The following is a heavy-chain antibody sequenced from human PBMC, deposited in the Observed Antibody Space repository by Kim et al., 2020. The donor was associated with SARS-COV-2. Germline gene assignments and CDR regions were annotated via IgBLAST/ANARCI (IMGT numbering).Heavy chain of an antibody. D-gene: IGHD3-10*01. J-gene: IGHJ4*02. V-gene: IGHV4-59*01. CDR3: ARSKITDAWYWADY. Sequence: NPSLRRRVTISVDTSKSQFSLKLSSWTPADTAVYFCARSKITDAWYWADYWGQGTLVTVSS.